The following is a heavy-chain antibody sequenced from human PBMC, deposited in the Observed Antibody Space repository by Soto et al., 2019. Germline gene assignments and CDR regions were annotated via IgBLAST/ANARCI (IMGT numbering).Heavy chain of an antibody. CDR1: GGSISSYY. D-gene: IGHD3-22*01. CDR3: ARGNGSGYYYVRYDY. V-gene: IGHV4-59*01. CDR2: IYYSGST. Sequence: PSETLSLTCTVSGGSISSYYWSWIRQPPGKGLEWIGYIYYSGSTNYNPSLKSRVTISVDTSKNQFSLKLSSVTAADTAVYYCARGNGSGYYYVRYDYWAQGTLVTVSS. J-gene: IGHJ4*02.